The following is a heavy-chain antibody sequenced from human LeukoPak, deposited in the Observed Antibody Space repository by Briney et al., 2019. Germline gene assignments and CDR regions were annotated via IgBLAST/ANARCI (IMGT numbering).Heavy chain of an antibody. CDR1: GFTFDDYA. Sequence: GRSLRLSCAASGFTFDDYAMHLVRQAPGKCLEWVSGISWNSNNIGYADSVKGRFTISRDNAKNSLYLQMNSLRAEDTALYYCAKPRGYSYGYYFDYWGQGTLVTVSS. CDR3: AKPRGYSYGYYFDY. J-gene: IGHJ4*02. D-gene: IGHD5-18*01. V-gene: IGHV3-9*01. CDR2: ISWNSNNI.